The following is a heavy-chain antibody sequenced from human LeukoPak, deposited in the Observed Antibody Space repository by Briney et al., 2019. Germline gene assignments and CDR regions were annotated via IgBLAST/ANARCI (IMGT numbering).Heavy chain of an antibody. D-gene: IGHD2-2*01. V-gene: IGHV3-7*01. CDR2: IKQDGSDQ. Sequence: PGGSLRLSCAASGFTFSNYWMIWVRQAPGKGLEWVASIKQDGSDQYYVDSMKGRFIISRDNAKNSLYLEMNSPRTEDTALYYCARAFTTSWYNWFDPWGQGTLVTVSS. CDR3: ARAFTTSWYNWFDP. CDR1: GFTFSNYW. J-gene: IGHJ5*02.